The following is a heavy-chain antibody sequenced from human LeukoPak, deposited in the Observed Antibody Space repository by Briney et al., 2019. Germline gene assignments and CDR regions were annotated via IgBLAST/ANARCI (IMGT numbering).Heavy chain of an antibody. Sequence: GESLKISCQGSGYSFTSYWIGWVRQMPGKGLEWMGIIYPGDSDTRYSPSFQGQVTISADKSISTAYLQWSSLKASDTAMYYCAGVGVAVAAQRYYYGMDVWGQGTTVTVSS. CDR2: IYPGDSDT. V-gene: IGHV5-51*01. CDR1: GYSFTSYW. J-gene: IGHJ6*02. D-gene: IGHD6-19*01. CDR3: AGVGVAVAAQRYYYGMDV.